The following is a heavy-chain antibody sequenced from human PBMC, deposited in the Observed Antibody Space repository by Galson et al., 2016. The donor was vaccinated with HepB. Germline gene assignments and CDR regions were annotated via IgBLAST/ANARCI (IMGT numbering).Heavy chain of an antibody. J-gene: IGHJ4*02. V-gene: IGHV3-21*01. Sequence: SLRLSCAASGFIFSSYSMHWVRQAPGKGLEWVSSISYSSSYMPYADAVKGRFTISRDNAKNSLYLQMNSLGAEDTAVYFCARDRGGGAPKLVIFDYWGQGTLVTVSS. D-gene: IGHD3-16*01. CDR2: ISYSSSYM. CDR1: GFIFSSYS. CDR3: ARDRGGGAPKLVIFDY.